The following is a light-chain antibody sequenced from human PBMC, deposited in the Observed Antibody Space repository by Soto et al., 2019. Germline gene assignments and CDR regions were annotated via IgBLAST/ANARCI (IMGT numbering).Light chain of an antibody. CDR2: DNN. V-gene: IGLV1-51*01. CDR3: ATWDGSLPAEV. J-gene: IGLJ2*01. CDR1: SSNIGNNY. Sequence: QSVLTQPPSVSAAPGQKVTISCSGSSSNIGNNYVSWYQQLPGTAPKLLIYDNNKRPSGIPDRFSGSKSGTSGTLDLTGLQTGDEADYYCATWDGSLPAEVFGGGTQLTVL.